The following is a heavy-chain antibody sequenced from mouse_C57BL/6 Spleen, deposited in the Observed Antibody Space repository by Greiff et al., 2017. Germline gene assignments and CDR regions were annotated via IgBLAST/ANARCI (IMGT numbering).Heavy chain of an antibody. V-gene: IGHV1-53*01. Sequence: VQLQQPGTELVKPGASVKLSCKASGYTFTSYWMHWVKQRPGQGLEWIGNINPSNGGTNYNEKFKSKATLTVDKSSSTAYMQLSSLTSEYSAVYCCARSSYGSIYYLDYWGQGTTLTVSS. CDR1: GYTFTSYW. D-gene: IGHD1-1*01. J-gene: IGHJ2*01. CDR3: ARSSYGSIYYLDY. CDR2: INPSNGGT.